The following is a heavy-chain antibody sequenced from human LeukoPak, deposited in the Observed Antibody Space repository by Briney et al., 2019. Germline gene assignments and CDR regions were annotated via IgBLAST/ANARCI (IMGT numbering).Heavy chain of an antibody. Sequence: GGSLRLSCAASGFTFSSYEMNWVRQAPGKGLEWVSYISSGSTIYYADSVKGRFTISRDNAKNSLYLQMNSLRAEDTAVYYCARVRELGRFDYWGQGTLVTVSS. J-gene: IGHJ4*02. CDR3: ARVRELGRFDY. CDR1: GFTFSSYE. V-gene: IGHV3-48*03. D-gene: IGHD1-26*01. CDR2: ISSGSTI.